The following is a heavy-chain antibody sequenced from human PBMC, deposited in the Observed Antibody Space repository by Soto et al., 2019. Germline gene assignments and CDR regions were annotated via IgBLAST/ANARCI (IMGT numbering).Heavy chain of an antibody. CDR2: ISAYNGNT. CDR1: GYTFTSYG. J-gene: IGHJ5*02. Sequence: QVQLVQSGAEVKKPGASVKVSCKASGYTFTSYGISWVRQAPGQGLEWMGWISAYNGNTNYAQKLQGRVTMTADTSTSTAYMELRSLRSDDTAVYYCARAPMVRREPRVNWFDPWGQGTLVTVSS. D-gene: IGHD3-10*01. V-gene: IGHV1-18*01. CDR3: ARAPMVRREPRVNWFDP.